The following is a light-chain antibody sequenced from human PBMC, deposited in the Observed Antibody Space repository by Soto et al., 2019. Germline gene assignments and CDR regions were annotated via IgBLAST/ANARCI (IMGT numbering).Light chain of an antibody. CDR3: QQYNTWPPIT. V-gene: IGKV3-15*01. CDR2: GAS. Sequence: EIVMTQSPATLSVSPGERVTLSCRASQSVRSNLAWYQQKPGQAPRLLIYGASTRASGLPARFSGSGSGTDFTLTMSSLQSEDFAVYSCQQYNTWPPITFGQGTRLEIK. J-gene: IGKJ5*01. CDR1: QSVRSN.